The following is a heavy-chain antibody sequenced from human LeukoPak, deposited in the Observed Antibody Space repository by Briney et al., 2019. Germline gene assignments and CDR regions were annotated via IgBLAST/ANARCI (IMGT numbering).Heavy chain of an antibody. CDR1: GFTLNRHG. V-gene: IGHV3-30*03. CDR3: SRAEEGIRYLDWLLDY. J-gene: IGHJ4*02. Sequence: GGSLRLSCAASGFTLNRHGMNWVRQAPGKGLEGVAVISNDGSNRYYADSVKGRFTISRDTYKNTLYLQMNSLRAEDTAVYYCSRAEEGIRYLDWLLDYWGQGTLVTVSS. D-gene: IGHD3-9*01. CDR2: ISNDGSNR.